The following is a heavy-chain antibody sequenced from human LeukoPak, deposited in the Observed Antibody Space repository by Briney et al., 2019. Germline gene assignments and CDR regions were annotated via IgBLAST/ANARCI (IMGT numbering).Heavy chain of an antibody. Sequence: GGSLRLSCAASGFTFSSYSMNWVRQAPGKGLEWVSYISSSSSTIYYADSVKGRFTISRDNSKNTLYLQMNSLRAEDTAVYYCAKDESSSWYPGHFDYWGQGTLVTVSS. V-gene: IGHV3-48*01. J-gene: IGHJ4*02. CDR2: ISSSSSTI. CDR3: AKDESSSWYPGHFDY. CDR1: GFTFSSYS. D-gene: IGHD6-13*01.